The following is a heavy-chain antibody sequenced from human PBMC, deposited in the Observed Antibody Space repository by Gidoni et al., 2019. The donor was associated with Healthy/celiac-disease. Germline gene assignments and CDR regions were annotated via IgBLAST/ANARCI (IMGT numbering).Heavy chain of an antibody. CDR2: IYYSGST. CDR3: ARVYSYASAHFDY. D-gene: IGHD5-18*01. Sequence: QVQLQESGPGLVKPSETLSLTCTVSGGSISSYYWSWIRQPPGKGLEWIGYIYYSGSTNYNPPLKSRVTISVDTSKNQFSLKLSSVTAADTAVYYCARVYSYASAHFDYWGQGTLVTVSS. V-gene: IGHV4-59*01. CDR1: GGSISSYY. J-gene: IGHJ4*02.